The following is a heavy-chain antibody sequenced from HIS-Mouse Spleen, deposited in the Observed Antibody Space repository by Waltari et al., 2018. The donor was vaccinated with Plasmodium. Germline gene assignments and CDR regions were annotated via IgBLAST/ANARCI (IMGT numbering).Heavy chain of an antibody. V-gene: IGHV3-7*01. J-gene: IGHJ6*02. CDR3: ARGPAAAGNWRHYGMDV. D-gene: IGHD6-13*01. CDR1: GFTFSSYW. CDR2: IKQDGSEK. Sequence: EVQLVESGGGLVQPGGSLRLSCAASGFTFSSYWMSWVRQAPGKGLEWVANIKQDGSEKYYVDSVKGRFTISRDNAKNSLYLQMNSLRAEDTAVYYCARGPAAAGNWRHYGMDVWGQGTTVTVSS.